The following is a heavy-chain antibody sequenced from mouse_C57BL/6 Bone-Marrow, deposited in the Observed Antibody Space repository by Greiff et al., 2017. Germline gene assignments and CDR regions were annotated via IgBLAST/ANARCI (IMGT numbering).Heavy chain of an antibody. V-gene: IGHV1-15*01. J-gene: IGHJ1*03. CDR2: IDPETGGT. CDR3: TRSVITTVVPPDV. CDR1: GYTFTDYE. Sequence: QVQLKESGAELVRPGASVTLSCKASGYTFTDYEMHWVKQTPVHGLEWIGAIDPETGGTAYNQKFKGKAILTADKSSSTAYIELRSLTSEDSAVYYCTRSVITTVVPPDVWGTGTTVTVSS. D-gene: IGHD1-1*01.